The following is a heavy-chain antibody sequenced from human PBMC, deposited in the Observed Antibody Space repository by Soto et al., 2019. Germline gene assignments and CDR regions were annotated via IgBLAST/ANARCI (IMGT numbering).Heavy chain of an antibody. D-gene: IGHD5-18*01. CDR3: VSRGYTYGFHY. J-gene: IGHJ4*02. V-gene: IGHV3-74*01. Sequence: GGSLRLSCAVSGFTVTSHWMHWVPQAPGKGLVWVSRINSDGSSINFADSVKGRFTISRDNAKNTLYLQMNSLRAEDTAVYYCVSRGYTYGFHYWGQAVLVSVS. CDR1: GFTVTSHW. CDR2: INSDGSSI.